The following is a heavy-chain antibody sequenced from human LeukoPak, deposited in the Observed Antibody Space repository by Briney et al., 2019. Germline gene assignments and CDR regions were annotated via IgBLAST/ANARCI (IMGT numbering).Heavy chain of an antibody. CDR1: GGTFSSYA. Sequence: SVKVSCKASGGTFSSYAISWVRQAPGQGLEWMGGIIPIFGTANYAQRFQGRVTITADESTSTAYMELSSLRSEDTAVYYCVRVKDYYDSSGYYVGYYYGMDVWGQGTTVTVSS. D-gene: IGHD3-22*01. CDR2: IIPIFGTA. CDR3: VRVKDYYDSSGYYVGYYYGMDV. J-gene: IGHJ6*02. V-gene: IGHV1-69*13.